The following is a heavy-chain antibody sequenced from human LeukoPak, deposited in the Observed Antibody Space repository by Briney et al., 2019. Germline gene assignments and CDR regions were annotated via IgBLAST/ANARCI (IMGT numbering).Heavy chain of an antibody. D-gene: IGHD3-10*01. J-gene: IGHJ5*02. CDR2: MSSSSSYI. Sequence: GGSLRLSCAASGFTFSSYSMNWVRQAPGKGLEWVSSMSSSSSYIYYADSVKGRFTISRDNAKNSLYLQMNSLRAEDTAVYYCAKDGQVFGIITSWFDPWGQGTLVTVSS. CDR3: AKDGQVFGIITSWFDP. CDR1: GFTFSSYS. V-gene: IGHV3-21*01.